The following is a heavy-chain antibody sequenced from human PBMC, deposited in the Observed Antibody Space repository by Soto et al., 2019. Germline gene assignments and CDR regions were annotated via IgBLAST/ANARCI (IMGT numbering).Heavy chain of an antibody. CDR2: INHSGST. CDR3: ARVRTMTGSTGIDV. CDR1: GGSFSGYY. Sequence: SETLSLTCAVYGGSFSGYYWSWIRQPPGKGLEWIGEINHSGSTNYNPSLKSRVTISVDTSKNQFSLKLSSVTAPDTAVYYCARVRTMTGSTGIDVWGQGTTVTVSS. J-gene: IGHJ6*02. D-gene: IGHD3-9*01. V-gene: IGHV4-34*01.